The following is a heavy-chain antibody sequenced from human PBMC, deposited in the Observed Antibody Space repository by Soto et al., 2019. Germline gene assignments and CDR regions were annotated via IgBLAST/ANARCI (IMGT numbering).Heavy chain of an antibody. CDR3: VKDRGLTIFGVRGGPVDP. Sequence: EVQLVESGGGLVQPGGSLRLSCSASGFTFSSYAMHWVRQAPGKGLEYVSAISSNGGSTYYADSVKGRFTISRDNSKNTLYLQMSSLRAEDTAVYYCVKDRGLTIFGVRGGPVDPWGQGTLVTVSS. CDR2: ISSNGGST. V-gene: IGHV3-64D*06. J-gene: IGHJ5*02. D-gene: IGHD3-3*01. CDR1: GFTFSSYA.